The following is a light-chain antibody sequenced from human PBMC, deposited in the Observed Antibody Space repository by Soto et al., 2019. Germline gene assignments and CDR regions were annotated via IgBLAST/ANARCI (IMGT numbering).Light chain of an antibody. V-gene: IGLV2-14*01. J-gene: IGLJ2*01. CDR3: SSYTTNITPVV. Sequence: QSVLTQPASVSGSPGQSITISCTGTSGDLGGYHYVSWYQQHPGKAPKLLISEVTNRPSGVSNRFSGSKSGNTASLTISGLQAEDESDYYCSSYTTNITPVVFGGGTKLTVL. CDR2: EVT. CDR1: SGDLGGYHY.